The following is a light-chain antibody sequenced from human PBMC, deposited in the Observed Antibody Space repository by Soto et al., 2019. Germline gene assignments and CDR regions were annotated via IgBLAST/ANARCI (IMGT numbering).Light chain of an antibody. CDR2: DAY. CDR1: QSISSW. J-gene: IGKJ5*01. Sequence: VDRVTITRRASQSISSWLARYQQKPGKAPKLLIYDAYSLESGVTSRFSGSGSGTDFTLTISSLQPEDFATYYCQPSYSTLPRVGLGTRLEIK. CDR3: QPSYSTLPR. V-gene: IGKV1-39*01.